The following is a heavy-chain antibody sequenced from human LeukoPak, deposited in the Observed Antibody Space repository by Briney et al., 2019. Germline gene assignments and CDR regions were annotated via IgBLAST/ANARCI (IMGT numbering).Heavy chain of an antibody. Sequence: GGSLRLSCAASGFTVSSNYMSWVRQTPGKGLEWVSVIYSGGSTYYADSVKGRFTISRDISKNTLYLQMHSLRAEDTAVYYCARSLGYCSGGSCYNWFDPWGQGTLVTVSS. J-gene: IGHJ5*02. CDR2: IYSGGST. CDR3: ARSLGYCSGGSCYNWFDP. CDR1: GFTVSSNY. D-gene: IGHD2-15*01. V-gene: IGHV3-66*01.